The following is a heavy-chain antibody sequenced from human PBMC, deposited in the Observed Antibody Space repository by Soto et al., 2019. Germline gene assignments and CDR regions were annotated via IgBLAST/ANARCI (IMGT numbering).Heavy chain of an antibody. CDR2: ISSTSSTT. Sequence: EVQLVESGGGLVQPGGSLRLSCAASGFTFSSYCMNWVRQAPGKGLEWISYISSTSSTTHYADSVKGRFTISRDNAKNSLYLQMNSLRAEDTAVYYCARGYYDFWSAVVQHWGQGTLVTVSS. CDR1: GFTFSSYC. J-gene: IGHJ1*01. V-gene: IGHV3-48*01. D-gene: IGHD3-3*01. CDR3: ARGYYDFWSAVVQH.